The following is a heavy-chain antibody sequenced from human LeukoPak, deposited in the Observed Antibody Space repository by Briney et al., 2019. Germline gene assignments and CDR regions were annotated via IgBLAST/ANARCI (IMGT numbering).Heavy chain of an antibody. J-gene: IGHJ6*03. CDR1: RPIFSSYW. D-gene: IGHD3-10*01. CDR2: LNSDGSGT. V-gene: IGHV3-74*01. CDR3: AGHYGSGRYHDYYMDV. Sequence: GGAPRVSRAAPRPIFSSYWMHRVPQAPGKGLGRVSRLNSDGSGTIYAESVKGRSTISRDYAKNTVYLQMKSLRVDDTAVYYCAGHYGSGRYHDYYMDVWGRGTTVTVSS.